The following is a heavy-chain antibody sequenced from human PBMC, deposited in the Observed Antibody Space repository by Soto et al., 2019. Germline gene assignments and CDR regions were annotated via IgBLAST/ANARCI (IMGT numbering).Heavy chain of an antibody. J-gene: IGHJ6*02. CDR1: GFTFSSYS. CDR3: ARTIAVAAPP. D-gene: IGHD6-19*01. CDR2: ISNSSSYI. V-gene: IGHV3-21*01. Sequence: EVQLVESGGGLVKPGGSLRLSCAASGFTFSSYSMNWVRQAPGKGLEWVSSISNSSSYIYYADSVKGRFTISRDNAKNSLYMQMNSLRAEDTAVYYCARTIAVAAPPWGQGTTVTVSS.